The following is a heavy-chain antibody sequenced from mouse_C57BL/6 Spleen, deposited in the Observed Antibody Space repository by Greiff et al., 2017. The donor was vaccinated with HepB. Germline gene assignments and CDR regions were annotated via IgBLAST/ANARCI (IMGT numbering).Heavy chain of an antibody. CDR1: GYTFTEYT. V-gene: IGHV1-62-2*01. Sequence: VMLVESGAELVKPGASVKLSCKASGYTFTEYTIHWVKQRSGQGLEWIGWFYPGSGSIKYNEKFKDKATLTADKSSSTVYMELSRLTSEDSAVYFCARHERGYGNYDYAMDYWGQGTSVTVSS. D-gene: IGHD2-10*02. J-gene: IGHJ4*01. CDR3: ARHERGYGNYDYAMDY. CDR2: FYPGSGSI.